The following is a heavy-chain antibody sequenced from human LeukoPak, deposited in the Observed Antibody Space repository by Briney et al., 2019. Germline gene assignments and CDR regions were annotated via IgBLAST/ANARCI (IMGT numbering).Heavy chain of an antibody. Sequence: GGSLRLPCAASGFTFSDYYMSWVRQAPGKGLERVSVMSGSGVTGTYYADSVKGRFTISRDNSKNTLFLEMNSLRAEDTALYYCAKGYYGGSATHFDSWGQGILVTVSS. CDR2: MSGSGVTGT. CDR3: AKGYYGGSATHFDS. V-gene: IGHV3-23*01. J-gene: IGHJ4*02. D-gene: IGHD4-23*01. CDR1: GFTFSDYY.